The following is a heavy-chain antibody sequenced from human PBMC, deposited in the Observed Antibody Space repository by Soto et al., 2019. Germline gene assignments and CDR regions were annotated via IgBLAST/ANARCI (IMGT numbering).Heavy chain of an antibody. CDR3: ASRLTIAAAGLLPFHY. D-gene: IGHD6-13*01. J-gene: IGHJ4*02. CDR1: GGSISSGGYS. Sequence: SETLSLTCAVSGGSISSGGYSWSWIRQPPGKGLEWIGYIYHSGSTYYNPSLKSRVTISVDRSKNQFSLKLSSVTAADTAVYYCASRLTIAAAGLLPFHYWGPGILVTVSS. CDR2: IYHSGST. V-gene: IGHV4-30-2*01.